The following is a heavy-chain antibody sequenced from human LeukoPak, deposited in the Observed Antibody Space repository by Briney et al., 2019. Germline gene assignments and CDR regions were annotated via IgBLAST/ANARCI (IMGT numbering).Heavy chain of an antibody. Sequence: QAGGSLRLSCAASGFTFSSYAMHWVCQAPGKGLEYVSAISSNGGSTYYANSVKGRFTISRDNSKNTLYLQMGSLRAEDMAVYYCARVVWFGYYDYWGQGTLVTVSS. V-gene: IGHV3-64*01. J-gene: IGHJ4*02. CDR3: ARVVWFGYYDY. CDR2: ISSNGGST. CDR1: GFTFSSYA. D-gene: IGHD3-10*01.